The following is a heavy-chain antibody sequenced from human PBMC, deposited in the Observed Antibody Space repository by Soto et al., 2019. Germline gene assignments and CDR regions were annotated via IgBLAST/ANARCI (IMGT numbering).Heavy chain of an antibody. Sequence: PGGSLRLSCAASGFTFSTYWMSWVRQAPGKGLEWVANINLDGSEKYSVDSVKGRFTISRVNAKNSLYPQMNSLRAEDTAVYYCARAGGAGRPCDYWGQGTLVTVSS. J-gene: IGHJ4*02. D-gene: IGHD6-6*01. CDR3: ARAGGAGRPCDY. V-gene: IGHV3-7*03. CDR2: INLDGSEK. CDR1: GFTFSTYW.